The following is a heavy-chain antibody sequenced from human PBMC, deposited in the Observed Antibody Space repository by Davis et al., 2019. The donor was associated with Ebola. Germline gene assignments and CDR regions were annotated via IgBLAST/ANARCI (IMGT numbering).Heavy chain of an antibody. V-gene: IGHV3-23*01. J-gene: IGHJ4*02. Sequence: HGGSLRLSCAASGFTFSNYDMSWVRHVPGKGLEWVSTISASEGHTHYSDSVRGRFTISRDNSKNTLYLQMNSLRAEDTATYYCARYCHYTDCSYFDCWGQGTMVAVSS. CDR2: ISASEGHT. CDR3: ARYCHYTDCSYFDC. CDR1: GFTFSNYD. D-gene: IGHD2-15*01.